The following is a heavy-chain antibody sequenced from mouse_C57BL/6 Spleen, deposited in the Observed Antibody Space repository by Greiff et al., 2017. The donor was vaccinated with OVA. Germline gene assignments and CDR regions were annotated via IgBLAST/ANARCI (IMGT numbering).Heavy chain of an antibody. D-gene: IGHD1-1*01. V-gene: IGHV1-61*01. CDR2: IYPSDSET. J-gene: IGHJ3*01. CDR1: GYTFTSYW. Sequence: VQLQQPGAELVRPGSSVKLSCKASGYTFTSYWMDWVKQRPGQGLEWIGNIYPSDSETHYNQKFKDKATLTVDKSSSTAYMQLSSLTSEDSAVYYCARRGLTTVGFAYWGQGTLVTVSA. CDR3: ARRGLTTVGFAY.